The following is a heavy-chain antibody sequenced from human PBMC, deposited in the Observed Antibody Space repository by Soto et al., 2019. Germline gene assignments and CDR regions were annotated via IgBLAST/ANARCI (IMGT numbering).Heavy chain of an antibody. D-gene: IGHD3-3*01. Sequence: PGGSLRLSCAASGFTFSNAWMSWVRQAPGKGLEWVGRIKSKTDGGTTDYAAPVKGRFTISRDDSKNTLYLQMNSLKTEDTAVYYCTTDPSGGFGVVTSRDYWGQGTLVTVSS. V-gene: IGHV3-15*01. CDR1: GFTFSNAW. J-gene: IGHJ4*02. CDR2: IKSKTDGGTT. CDR3: TTDPSGGFGVVTSRDY.